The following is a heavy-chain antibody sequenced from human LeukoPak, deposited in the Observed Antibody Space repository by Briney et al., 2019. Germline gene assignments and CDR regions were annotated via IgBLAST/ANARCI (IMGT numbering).Heavy chain of an antibody. D-gene: IGHD6-13*01. V-gene: IGHV4-34*01. Sequence: SETLSLTCAVYGGSFSGYYWSWIRQPPGKGLEWIGEINHSGSTSYNPSLKSRVTMSVDTSKNQFSLTLSSVTAADTAVYYCARTHSSRYNWFDPWGQGTLVTVSS. J-gene: IGHJ5*02. CDR2: INHSGST. CDR1: GGSFSGYY. CDR3: ARTHSSRYNWFDP.